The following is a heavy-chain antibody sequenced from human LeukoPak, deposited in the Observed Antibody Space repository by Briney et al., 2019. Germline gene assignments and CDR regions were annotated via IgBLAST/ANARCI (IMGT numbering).Heavy chain of an antibody. CDR2: INPNSGGT. CDR3: ARDFLHVYCYDSSGYVRGAFDI. J-gene: IGHJ3*02. Sequence: ASVKVSCKASGYTFTGYYLHWVRQAPGQGLEWMGWINPNSGGTKSTQKFQGRVTMTRDTSISTAYMELSRLRSDDTAVYYCARDFLHVYCYDSSGYVRGAFDIWGQGTMVTVSS. D-gene: IGHD3-22*01. V-gene: IGHV1-2*02. CDR1: GYTFTGYY.